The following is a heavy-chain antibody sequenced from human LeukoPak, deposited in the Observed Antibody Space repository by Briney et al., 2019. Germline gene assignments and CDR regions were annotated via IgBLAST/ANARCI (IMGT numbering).Heavy chain of an antibody. CDR2: ISHSGST. CDR1: GGSFSGYY. Sequence: SETLSLTCAVYGGSFSGYYLSWIRQPPGKGLEWIGEISHSGSTNYNPSLKSRVTISVDTSKNQFSLKLSSVTAADTAVYYCARGTTPDYWGQGTLVTVSS. J-gene: IGHJ4*02. V-gene: IGHV4-34*01. D-gene: IGHD1-14*01. CDR3: ARGTTPDY.